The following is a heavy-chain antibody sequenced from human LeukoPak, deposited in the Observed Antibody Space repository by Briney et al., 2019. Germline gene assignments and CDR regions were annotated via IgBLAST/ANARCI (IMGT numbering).Heavy chain of an antibody. J-gene: IGHJ6*03. D-gene: IGHD4-11*01. Sequence: PSETLSLTCTVSGGSISIGSSVSSGSYYWSWIRQPAGKGLEWIGRIYTSGSTNYDPSLKSRVAISVDTSKNQFSLKLSSVTAADTAVYYCARDQSYSSYPYYYYYMDVWGKGTTVTISS. CDR3: ARDQSYSSYPYYYYYMDV. CDR1: GGSISIGSSVSSGSYY. CDR2: IYTSGST. V-gene: IGHV4-61*02.